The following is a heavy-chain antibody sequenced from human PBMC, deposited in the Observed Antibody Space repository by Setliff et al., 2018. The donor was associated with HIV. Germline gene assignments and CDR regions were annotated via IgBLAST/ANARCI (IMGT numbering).Heavy chain of an antibody. CDR1: GFNIEEYA. CDR3: ATDIVATLDY. D-gene: IGHD5-12*01. Sequence: GGSLRLSCVASGFNIEEYAMAWVRQVPGKGLEWVSSVSWNSVKIDYVDSVKGRFTISRDNAKNSLYLQMNSLRAEDTAVYYCATDIVATLDYWGQGTLVTVSS. V-gene: IGHV3-9*01. CDR2: VSWNSVKI. J-gene: IGHJ4*02.